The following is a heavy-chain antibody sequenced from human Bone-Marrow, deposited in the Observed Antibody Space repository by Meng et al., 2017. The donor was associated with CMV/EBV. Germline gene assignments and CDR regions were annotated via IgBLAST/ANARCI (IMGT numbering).Heavy chain of an antibody. V-gene: IGHV1-69*05. D-gene: IGHD3-10*01. CDR3: AHHPTMGSGSYDHYYYGMGF. J-gene: IGHJ6*01. Sequence: SVKVSCKASGGTFSSYAISWVRQAPGQGLEWMGGIIPIFGTANYAQKFQGRVTITTDESTSTAYMELSSLRSEDTAVYYCAHHPTMGSGSYDHYYYGMGFWGPRATVTGFS. CDR1: GGTFSSYA. CDR2: IIPIFGTA.